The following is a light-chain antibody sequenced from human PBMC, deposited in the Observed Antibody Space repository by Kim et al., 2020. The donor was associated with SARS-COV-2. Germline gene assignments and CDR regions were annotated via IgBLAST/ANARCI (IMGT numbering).Light chain of an antibody. J-gene: IGLJ1*01. CDR3: SSTASGSTFV. V-gene: IGLV2-14*01. CDR2: DVS. CDR1: NSDVGGYDY. Sequence: QSALTQPASVSGSPGQSITISCTGTNSDVGGYDYVSWYQQHPGKAPKLMIYDVSKRPSGVSNRFSGSKSGNTASLTISGLQAEDEADYYCSSTASGSTFVFGTGTKVTVL.